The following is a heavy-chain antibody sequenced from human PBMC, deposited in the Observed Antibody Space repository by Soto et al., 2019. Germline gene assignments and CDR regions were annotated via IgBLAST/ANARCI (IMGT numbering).Heavy chain of an antibody. D-gene: IGHD4-17*01. V-gene: IGHV1-46*03. Sequence: ASVKVSCKASGYTFTSYYMHWVRQAPGQGLEWMGIINPSGGSTSYAQKFQGRVTMTRDTSTSTVFIELSSLSFEDTAVYYCARTTVDYYYGMDVWGQGTTVTVSS. CDR1: GYTFTSYY. J-gene: IGHJ6*02. CDR3: ARTTVDYYYGMDV. CDR2: INPSGGST.